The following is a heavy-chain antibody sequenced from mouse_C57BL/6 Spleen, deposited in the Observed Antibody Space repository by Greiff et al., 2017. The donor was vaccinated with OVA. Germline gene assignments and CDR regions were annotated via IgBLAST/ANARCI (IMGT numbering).Heavy chain of an antibody. Sequence: EVKLMESGGGLVQPKGSLKLSCAASGFSFNTYAMNWVRQAPGKGLEWVARIRSKSNNYATYYADSVKDRFTISRDDSESMLYLQMNNLKTEDTAMYYCVRSYYGSSLYYFDYWGQGTTLTVSS. J-gene: IGHJ2*01. D-gene: IGHD1-1*01. CDR1: GFSFNTYA. V-gene: IGHV10-1*01. CDR3: VRSYYGSSLYYFDY. CDR2: IRSKSNNYAT.